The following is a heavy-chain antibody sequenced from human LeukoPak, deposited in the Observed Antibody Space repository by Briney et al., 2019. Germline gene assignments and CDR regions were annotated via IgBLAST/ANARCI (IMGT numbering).Heavy chain of an antibody. CDR3: ARNWGGGWWVATIERLDPFDY. CDR2: IYSGGST. V-gene: IGHV3-53*01. Sequence: GGSLRLSCAASGFTVSSNYMSWVRQAPGKGLEWVSVIYSGGSTYYADSVKGRFTISRDNSKNTLYLQMNSLRAEDTAVYYCARNWGGGWWVATIERLDPFDYWGQGTLVTVSS. J-gene: IGHJ4*02. D-gene: IGHD5-12*01. CDR1: GFTVSSNY.